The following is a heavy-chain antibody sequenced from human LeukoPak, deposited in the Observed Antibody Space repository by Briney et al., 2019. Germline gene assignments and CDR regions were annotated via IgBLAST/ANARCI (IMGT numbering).Heavy chain of an antibody. Sequence: GGSLRLSCEASGFTFSSYSMNWVRQAPGKGLEWVSYISTSSSIYYAGSVKGRFAISRDNAKNSLYLQMNSLRAEDTALYYCAREVSEGFDFWGQGTLVTVSS. D-gene: IGHD3-22*01. J-gene: IGHJ4*02. CDR1: GFTFSSYS. V-gene: IGHV3-21*01. CDR3: AREVSEGFDF. CDR2: ISTSSSI.